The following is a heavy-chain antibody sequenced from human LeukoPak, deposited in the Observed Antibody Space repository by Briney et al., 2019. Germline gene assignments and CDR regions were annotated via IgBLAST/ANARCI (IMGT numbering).Heavy chain of an antibody. CDR1: GFTFNNYA. CDR3: ARDFRAVAESYYYYYMDV. Sequence: GGSLRLSCAASGFTFNNYAMSWVRQAPGKGLEWVSSISSGSSYIYYADSVRGHFTISRDDAKNSLYLQMDSLRAEDMAVYYCARDFRAVAESYYYYYMDVWGKGTTVTVSS. J-gene: IGHJ6*03. D-gene: IGHD6-19*01. V-gene: IGHV3-21*01. CDR2: ISSGSSYI.